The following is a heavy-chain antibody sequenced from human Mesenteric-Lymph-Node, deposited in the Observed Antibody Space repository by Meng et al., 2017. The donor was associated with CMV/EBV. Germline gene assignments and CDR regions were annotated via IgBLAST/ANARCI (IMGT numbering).Heavy chain of an antibody. V-gene: IGHV3-23*01. CDR1: GFIFSSYA. J-gene: IGHJ6*02. Sequence: GGSLRLSCAASGFIFSSYAMSWVRQAPGKGLEWVSSISGGGSYTHYADSVRGRFTITRDDSENTVYLQLHSLRAEDTAVYYCARGDLFYYDSSGYPIAPYYYYGMDVWGQGTTVTVSS. CDR3: ARGDLFYYDSSGYPIAPYYYYGMDV. CDR2: ISGGGSYT. D-gene: IGHD3-22*01.